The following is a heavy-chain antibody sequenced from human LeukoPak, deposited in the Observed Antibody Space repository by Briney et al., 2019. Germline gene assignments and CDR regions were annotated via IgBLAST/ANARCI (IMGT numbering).Heavy chain of an antibody. V-gene: IGHV3-64*01. CDR1: GFTFSSYA. D-gene: IGHD3-10*01. Sequence: GGSLRLSCAASGFTFSSYAMHWVRQAPGKGLEYVSAISSNGGSTYYANSVKGRFTISRDNSKNTLYLQMGSLRAEDMVVYYCARGGSGSYLYYFDYWGQGTLVTVSS. J-gene: IGHJ4*02. CDR2: ISSNGGST. CDR3: ARGGSGSYLYYFDY.